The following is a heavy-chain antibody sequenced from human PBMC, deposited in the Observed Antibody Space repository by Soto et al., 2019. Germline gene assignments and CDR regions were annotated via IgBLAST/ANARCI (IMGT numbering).Heavy chain of an antibody. CDR2: IYPGDSDA. V-gene: IGHV5-51*01. CDR1: GYSFAGYW. D-gene: IGHD6-19*01. J-gene: IGHJ3*02. Sequence: PGESLKISCKGSGYSFAGYWIAWVRQMPGKGLEWMGIIYPGDSDARYSPSFAGQVTISVDKSITTAYLHWSSLEASDSAVYYCARQGDMAATPADAFDIWGQGTLVTVSS. CDR3: ARQGDMAATPADAFDI.